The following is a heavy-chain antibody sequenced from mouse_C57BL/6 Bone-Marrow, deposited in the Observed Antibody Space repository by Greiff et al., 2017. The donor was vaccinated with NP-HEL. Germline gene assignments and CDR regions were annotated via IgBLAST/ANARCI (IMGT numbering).Heavy chain of an antibody. D-gene: IGHD2-2*01. Sequence: VQLQQSGAELVRPGASVKFSCTASGFNIKDYYMHWVKQRPEQGLEWIGRIDPEDGDTEYAPKFQGKATMTADTSSNTAYLQLSSLTSEDTAVYYCTKGLWLFAYWGQGTLVTVSA. J-gene: IGHJ3*01. CDR3: TKGLWLFAY. CDR2: IDPEDGDT. V-gene: IGHV14-1*01. CDR1: GFNIKDYY.